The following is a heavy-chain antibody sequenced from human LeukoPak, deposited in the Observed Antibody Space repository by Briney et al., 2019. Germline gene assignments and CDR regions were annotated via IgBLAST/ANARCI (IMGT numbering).Heavy chain of an antibody. CDR2: ISFDGTNK. D-gene: IGHD3-22*01. J-gene: IGHJ4*02. Sequence: GGSLRLSCAASGFTFSSYAMHWVRQAPGKGLEWVAVISFDGTNKYYADSVKGRFTISRDNSKNTLYLQMNSLRVEDTAVYYCAKDFTYYDTTGPFDYWGQGTLVTVSS. CDR3: AKDFTYYDTTGPFDY. CDR1: GFTFSSYA. V-gene: IGHV3-30*04.